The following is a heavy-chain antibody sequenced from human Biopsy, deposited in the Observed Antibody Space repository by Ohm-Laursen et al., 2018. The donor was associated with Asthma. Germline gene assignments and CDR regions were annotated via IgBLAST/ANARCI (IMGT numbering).Heavy chain of an antibody. J-gene: IGHJ6*02. Sequence: SLRLSCTASGFTFDNYTMHWVRQAPGKGLEWVTIISYDGRNTYYAGSVEGRFTISRDNSKNTLFLQMSSLRPEDTAVYYCARGGLHYYEYDGMDVWGQGTTVTVSS. CDR1: GFTFDNYT. V-gene: IGHV3-30*04. CDR3: ARGGLHYYEYDGMDV. CDR2: ISYDGRNT. D-gene: IGHD2-21*02.